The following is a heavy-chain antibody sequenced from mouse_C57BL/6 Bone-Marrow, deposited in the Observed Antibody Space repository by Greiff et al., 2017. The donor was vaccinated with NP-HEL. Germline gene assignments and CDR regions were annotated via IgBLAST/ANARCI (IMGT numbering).Heavy chain of an antibody. Sequence: EVHLVESGGGLVKPGGSLKLSCAASGFTFSSYTMSWVRQTPEKRLEWVATISGGGGNTYYPDSVKGRFTISRDNAKNTLYLQMSSLRSEDTALYYCARQYGNSIAYWGQGTLVTVSA. CDR3: ARQYGNSIAY. D-gene: IGHD2-10*02. CDR1: GFTFSSYT. J-gene: IGHJ3*01. CDR2: ISGGGGNT. V-gene: IGHV5-9*01.